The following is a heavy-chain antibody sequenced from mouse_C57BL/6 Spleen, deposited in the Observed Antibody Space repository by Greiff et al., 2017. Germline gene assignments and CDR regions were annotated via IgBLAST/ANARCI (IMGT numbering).Heavy chain of an antibody. CDR2: IHPNSGST. CDR3: AKGNYYRGYFDV. J-gene: IGHJ1*03. CDR1: GYTFTSYW. V-gene: IGHV1-64*01. D-gene: IGHD1-1*01. Sequence: VQLQQPGAELVKPGASVKLSCKASGYTFTSYWMHWVKQRPGQGLEWIGMIHPNSGSTNYNENFKSKATLTVDKSSSTAYMQLSSLTSEDSAVYYCAKGNYYRGYFDVWGTGTTVTVSS.